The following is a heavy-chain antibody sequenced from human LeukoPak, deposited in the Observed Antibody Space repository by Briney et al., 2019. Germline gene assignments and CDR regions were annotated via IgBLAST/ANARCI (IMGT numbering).Heavy chain of an antibody. CDR1: GGSMNSYY. Sequence: SETLSLTCTVSGGSMNSYYWSWIRQPPGKGLEWIGEINHSGSTNYNPSLKSRVTISVDTSKNQFSLKLSSVTAADTAVYYCASPSKHCSSTSCPPRSWGQGTLVTVSS. D-gene: IGHD2-2*01. CDR2: INHSGST. V-gene: IGHV4-34*01. CDR3: ASPSKHCSSTSCPPRS. J-gene: IGHJ4*02.